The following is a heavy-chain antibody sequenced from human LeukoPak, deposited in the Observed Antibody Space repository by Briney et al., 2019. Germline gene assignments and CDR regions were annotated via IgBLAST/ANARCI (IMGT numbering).Heavy chain of an antibody. J-gene: IGHJ4*02. CDR3: ARVRKWLQGATTFDY. Sequence: XXLTCPVSGGYISSYYWSWIRQPPGKGLEWIGYIYYSGSTNYNPSLKSRVTISVDTSKNQFSLKLSSVTAADTAVYYCARVRKWLQGATTFDYWGQGTLVTVSS. CDR1: GGYISSYY. D-gene: IGHD3-22*01. V-gene: IGHV4-59*01. CDR2: IYYSGST.